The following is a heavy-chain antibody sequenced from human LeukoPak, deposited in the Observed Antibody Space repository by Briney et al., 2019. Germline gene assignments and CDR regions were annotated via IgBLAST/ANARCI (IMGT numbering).Heavy chain of an antibody. CDR3: ATGQQLGY. CDR2: IKQDGSDK. J-gene: IGHJ4*02. V-gene: IGHV3-7*01. Sequence: GGSLRLSCAASGLTFSSYWMSWVRQAPGRGLEWVANIKQDGSDKYYVDSVKGRFTISRDNAKKSLYLQMNSLRAEDTAVYYCATGQQLGYWGQGTLVTVSS. D-gene: IGHD6-13*01. CDR1: GLTFSSYW.